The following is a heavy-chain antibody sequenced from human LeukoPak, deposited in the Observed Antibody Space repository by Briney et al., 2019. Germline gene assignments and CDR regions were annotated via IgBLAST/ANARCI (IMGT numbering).Heavy chain of an antibody. Sequence: LSLTCTVSGGSISSGGYYWSWIRQHPGKGLEWVSAISGSGGSTYYADSVKGRFTISRDNAKNSLYLQMNSLRAEDTAVYYCARDEYSGSYYIYWGQGTLVTVSS. J-gene: IGHJ4*02. V-gene: IGHV3-11*04. D-gene: IGHD1-26*01. CDR1: GGSISSGGYY. CDR3: ARDEYSGSYYIY. CDR2: ISGSGGST.